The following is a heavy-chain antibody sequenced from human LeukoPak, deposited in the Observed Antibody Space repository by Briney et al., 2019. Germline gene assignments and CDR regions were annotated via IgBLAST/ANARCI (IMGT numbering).Heavy chain of an antibody. CDR1: GFTFTNYG. D-gene: IGHD4-23*01. Sequence: GGSLRLSCTTSGFTFTNYGINWVRQAPGKGLVWVSRTASDGSSTTYADSVKGRFSISRDNAKNTLYLRMNSLRVEDTAVYYCARGRPHGNDYWGQGTLVTVSS. J-gene: IGHJ4*02. CDR2: TASDGSST. CDR3: ARGRPHGNDY. V-gene: IGHV3-74*01.